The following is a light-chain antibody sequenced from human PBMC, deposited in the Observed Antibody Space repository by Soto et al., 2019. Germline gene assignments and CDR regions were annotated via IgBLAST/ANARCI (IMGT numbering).Light chain of an antibody. V-gene: IGLV2-8*01. Sequence: QSALTQFPSASGSPGQSVTISCTGTSSNVGGYNYVSWYQQHPGKAPKLMIYDVNKRPSGVPDRFSGSKSGNTASLTVSGLQAEDEDDYYCSSYGGRSNLVFGGGTKLTVL. CDR3: SSYGGRSNLV. CDR1: SSNVGGYNY. J-gene: IGLJ2*01. CDR2: DVN.